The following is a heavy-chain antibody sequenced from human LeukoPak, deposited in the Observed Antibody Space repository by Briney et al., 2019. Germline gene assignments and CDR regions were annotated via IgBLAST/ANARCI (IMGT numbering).Heavy chain of an antibody. J-gene: IGHJ2*01. CDR2: IKPDGSWK. V-gene: IGHV3-7*05. CDR3: ASPLVESSGNVHFGL. D-gene: IGHD4-23*01. Sequence: GGSLRLSCAASGFTFSIYWMTWVRQAPGKGLEWVANIKPDGSWKSYVDSVKGRFIISRDNAKKSLYLEMNSLRAEDTAVYYCASPLVESSGNVHFGLWGRGTLVTVSS. CDR1: GFTFSIYW.